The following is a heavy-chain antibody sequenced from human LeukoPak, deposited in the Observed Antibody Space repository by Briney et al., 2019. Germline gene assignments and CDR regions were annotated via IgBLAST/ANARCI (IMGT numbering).Heavy chain of an antibody. D-gene: IGHD2-8*01. CDR1: GFTFSGSW. Sequence: PGGSLRLSCAASGFTFSGSWMSWVRQAPGKGLEWVSAISGSGGSTYYADSVKGRFTISRDNSKNTLYLQMNSLRAEDTAVYYCAKERPRYCTNGVCQKGYYFDYWGQGTLVTVSS. CDR3: AKERPRYCTNGVCQKGYYFDY. V-gene: IGHV3-23*01. CDR2: ISGSGGST. J-gene: IGHJ4*02.